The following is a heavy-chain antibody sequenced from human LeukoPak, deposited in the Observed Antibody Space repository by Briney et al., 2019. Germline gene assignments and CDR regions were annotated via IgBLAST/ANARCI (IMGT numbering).Heavy chain of an antibody. J-gene: IGHJ5*02. CDR2: ISPYDGDT. V-gene: IGHV1-18*01. CDR3: ARDYCTRGGDCYKEDLFDP. D-gene: IGHD2-21*02. CDR1: GYTFGIYG. Sequence: ASVKVSCKASGYTFGIYGISWVRQAPGQGLEWMAWISPYDGDTNYAQQFEGRVTMTTETSTNTAYMELRSPRSDDTAIYYCARDYCTRGGDCYKEDLFDPWGQGTLVTVSA.